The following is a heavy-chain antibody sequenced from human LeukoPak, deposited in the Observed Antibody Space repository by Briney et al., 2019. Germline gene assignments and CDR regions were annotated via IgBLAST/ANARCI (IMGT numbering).Heavy chain of an antibody. CDR1: GFTFSSYS. Sequence: GGSLRLSCAASGFTFSSYSMNWVRQAPGKGLEWVSSISSSSSYIYYADSVKGRFTISRDNAKNSLYLQMNSLRAEDTAVYYCARAKSVRWEWEPGDAFDIWAKGQWSPSLQ. D-gene: IGHD1-26*01. V-gene: IGHV3-21*01. J-gene: IGHJ3*02. CDR2: ISSSSSYI. CDR3: ARAKSVRWEWEPGDAFDI.